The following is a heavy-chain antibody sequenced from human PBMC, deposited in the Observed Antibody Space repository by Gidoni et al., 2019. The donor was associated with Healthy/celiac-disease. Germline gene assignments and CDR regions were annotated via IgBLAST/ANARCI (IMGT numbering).Heavy chain of an antibody. Sequence: STNYNPSLKSRVTISVDTSKNQFSLKLSSVTAADTAVYYCARGSHPPPAAGILYWGQGTLVTVSS. D-gene: IGHD6-13*01. CDR3: ARGSHPPPAAGILY. CDR2: ST. V-gene: IGHV4-34*01. J-gene: IGHJ4*02.